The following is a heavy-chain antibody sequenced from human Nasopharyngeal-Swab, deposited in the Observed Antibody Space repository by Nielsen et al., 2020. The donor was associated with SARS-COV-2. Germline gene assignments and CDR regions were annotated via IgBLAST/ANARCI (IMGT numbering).Heavy chain of an antibody. D-gene: IGHD2-2*01. CDR2: INPNSGGT. CDR3: ARSRVFVVVPADYVDSRDAFDI. J-gene: IGHJ3*02. V-gene: IGHV1-2*02. Sequence: ASVKVSCKASGYTFTGYYMHWVRQAPGQGLEWMGWINPNSGGTNYAQKFQGRVTMTRDTSISTAYMELSRLRSDDTAVYYCARSRVFVVVPADYVDSRDAFDIWGQGTMVTVPS. CDR1: GYTFTGYY.